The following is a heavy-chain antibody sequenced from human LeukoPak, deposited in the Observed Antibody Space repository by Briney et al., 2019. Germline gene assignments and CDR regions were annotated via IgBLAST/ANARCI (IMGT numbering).Heavy chain of an antibody. D-gene: IGHD3-16*02. J-gene: IGHJ5*02. Sequence: SETLSITCDFYGGSFRGYVWSCIRQTPEKGLAWIGEINHSGSTNYNPSHKSRVTISVDTSKNQFSLKLRSVTAADTAVYYCARSVYDYVWGSYRSSWFDPWGQGTLVTVSS. CDR1: GGSFRGYV. CDR2: INHSGST. V-gene: IGHV4-34*01. CDR3: ARSVYDYVWGSYRSSWFDP.